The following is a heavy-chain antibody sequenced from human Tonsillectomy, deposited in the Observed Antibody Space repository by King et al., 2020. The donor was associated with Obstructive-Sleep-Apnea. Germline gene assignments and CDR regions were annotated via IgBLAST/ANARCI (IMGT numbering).Heavy chain of an antibody. J-gene: IGHJ4*02. CDR2: IKHDGSEK. CDR3: ARVLAVSVAGSMWSQYFDY. V-gene: IGHV3-7*03. D-gene: IGHD6-19*01. Sequence: VQLVESGGGLVQPGGSLRLSCAASGFTFSSYWMSWVRQAPGKGLEWVANIKHDGSEKYYVDSVKGRFTISRDNAKNSLYLQMNSLRAEDTAAYYCARVLAVSVAGSMWSQYFDYGGQGTLVTVSA. CDR1: GFTFSSYW.